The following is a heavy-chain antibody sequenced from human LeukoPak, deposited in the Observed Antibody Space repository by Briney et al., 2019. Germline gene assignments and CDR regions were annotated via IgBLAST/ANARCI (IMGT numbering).Heavy chain of an antibody. V-gene: IGHV4-38-2*02. CDR3: ATGLAAGDSIFDY. Sequence: SETLSLTCTVSGYSISSGFYWGWIRQPPGKGLEWIGNIYHSGSTYYNPPLKSRVTISIDTSKNQFSLKLSSVTAADTAVYYCATGLAAGDSIFDYWGQGTLVTVSS. CDR2: IYHSGST. J-gene: IGHJ4*02. D-gene: IGHD6-19*01. CDR1: GYSISSGFY.